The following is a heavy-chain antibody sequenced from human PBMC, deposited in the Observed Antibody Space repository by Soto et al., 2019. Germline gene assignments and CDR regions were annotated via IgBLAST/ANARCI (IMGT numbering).Heavy chain of an antibody. CDR2: ISYDGSNK. J-gene: IGHJ3*02. Sequence: QVQLVESGGGVVQPGRSLRLSCAASGFTFSSYGMHWVRQAPGKGLEWVAVISYDGSNKYYADSVKGRFTISRDNYKNTLYMKMNSLRAEDTAVYYCVKEALVADYNSGWSTYAFDIWGQGTMVTVSS. V-gene: IGHV3-30*18. CDR1: GFTFSSYG. D-gene: IGHD6-19*01. CDR3: VKEALVADYNSGWSTYAFDI.